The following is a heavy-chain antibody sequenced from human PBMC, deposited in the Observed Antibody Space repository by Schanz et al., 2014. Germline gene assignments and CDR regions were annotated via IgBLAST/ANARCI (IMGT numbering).Heavy chain of an antibody. J-gene: IGHJ3*02. D-gene: IGHD3-10*02. CDR2: INSRSNFI. V-gene: IGHV3-21*01. Sequence: EVQLVESGGGLVKPGGSLRLSCTASRIIFGTYSMNWIRQTPKGLEWVSSINSRSNFIYYADSVKGRFTISRDNAKNSLYLQMDSLRAEDTAVYYCARGIITSVRGGDGGAFDIWGQGTMVTVSS. CDR1: RIIFGTYS. CDR3: ARGIITSVRGGDGGAFDI.